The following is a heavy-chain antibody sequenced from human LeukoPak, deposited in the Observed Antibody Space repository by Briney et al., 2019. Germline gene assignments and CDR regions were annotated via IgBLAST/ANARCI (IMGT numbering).Heavy chain of an antibody. D-gene: IGHD1-26*01. V-gene: IGHV3-21*01. CDR3: AIDGGSYYPYFDYYYMDV. J-gene: IGHJ6*03. Sequence: GGSLRLSCAASGFTFSSYGMNWVRQAPGKGLEWVSSISSSSSYIYYADSVKGRFTISRDNAKNSLYLQMNSLRAEDTAVYYCAIDGGSYYPYFDYYYMDVWGKGTTVTVSS. CDR1: GFTFSSYG. CDR2: ISSSSSYI.